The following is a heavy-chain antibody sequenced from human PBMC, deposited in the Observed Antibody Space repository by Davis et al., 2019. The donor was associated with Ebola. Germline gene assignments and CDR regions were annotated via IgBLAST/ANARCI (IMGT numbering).Heavy chain of an antibody. D-gene: IGHD3-22*01. V-gene: IGHV4-59*01. Sequence: MPSETLSLTCTVSGGSISSSYWSWIRQPPGKGLEWIGYIYYSESSNYNPSLKSRVTISVDTSKNHFSLKLSSVTAADTAVYYCAREADDSSGYDYFDYWGQGTLVTVSS. CDR2: IYYSESS. CDR1: GGSISSSY. J-gene: IGHJ4*02. CDR3: AREADDSSGYDYFDY.